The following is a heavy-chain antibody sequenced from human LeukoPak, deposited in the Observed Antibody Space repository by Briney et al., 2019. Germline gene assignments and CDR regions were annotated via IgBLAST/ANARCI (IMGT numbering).Heavy chain of an antibody. D-gene: IGHD3-22*01. Sequence: ASVKVSCKVSGYTLTELSMHWVLQAPGKGLEWMGGFDPEDGETIYAQKFQGRVTMTEDTSTDTAYMELSSLRSEDTAVYYCATYWDYDSSGYYSPFDYWGQGTLVTVSS. CDR1: GYTLTELS. CDR2: FDPEDGET. V-gene: IGHV1-24*01. J-gene: IGHJ4*02. CDR3: ATYWDYDSSGYYSPFDY.